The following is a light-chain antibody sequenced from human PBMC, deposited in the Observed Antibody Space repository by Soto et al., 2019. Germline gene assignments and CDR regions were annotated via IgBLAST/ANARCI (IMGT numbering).Light chain of an antibody. Sequence: EIVLTQSPGTLSLSPGERATLSCRASQSVKTNYLAWYQQKPGQAPRLLIYGASSRATGIPDRFSGSGSGTDFTLTISRLEPEDFAVYYCQQYSSSPYTFGQGTKLEIK. CDR1: QSVKTNY. V-gene: IGKV3-20*01. CDR2: GAS. CDR3: QQYSSSPYT. J-gene: IGKJ2*01.